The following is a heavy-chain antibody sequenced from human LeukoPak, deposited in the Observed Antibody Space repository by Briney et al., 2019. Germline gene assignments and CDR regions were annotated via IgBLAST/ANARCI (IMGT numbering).Heavy chain of an antibody. CDR2: IYYSGSN. CDR1: GGSIFNYY. J-gene: IGHJ4*02. Sequence: SETLSLTCTGSGGSIFNYYWSWIRQPPGKGLDVMGYIYYSGSNTYNTSLKSRVTISVDTSKTQFSLTVRSVPAPDTAVYYCASNLNNCGDDCYLFDYWGQGTLVTVSS. CDR3: ASNLNNCGDDCYLFDY. D-gene: IGHD2-21*01. V-gene: IGHV4-59*08.